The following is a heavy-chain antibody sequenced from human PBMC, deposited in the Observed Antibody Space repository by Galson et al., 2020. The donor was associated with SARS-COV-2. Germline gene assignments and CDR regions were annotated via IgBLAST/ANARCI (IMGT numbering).Heavy chain of an antibody. CDR2: ISVSGGTT. D-gene: IGHD4-17*01. CDR3: ANSNDYGVFRY. J-gene: IGHJ4*02. Sequence: GESLKISCAPSGFTFSNYAMSCLRRAPGKGLEWLSTISVSGGTTYSAELVKGRFTISRDNFQKTLYLEMKALRAEDTAVYYCANSNDYGVFRYWGQGSLVTVSS. V-gene: IGHV3-23*01. CDR1: GFTFSNYA.